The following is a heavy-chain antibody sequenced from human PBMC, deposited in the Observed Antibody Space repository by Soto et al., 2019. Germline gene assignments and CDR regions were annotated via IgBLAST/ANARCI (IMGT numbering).Heavy chain of an antibody. CDR1: GFTFSSYG. D-gene: IGHD1-26*01. CDR2: ISYDGSNK. Sequence: QVQLVESGGGVVQPGRSLRLSCAASGFTFSSYGMHWVRQAPGKGLEWVAVISYDGSNKYYADSVKGRFTISRDNSKNTLYLQMNSLRAEDTAVYYCAKVRQWELPYFDYWGQGTLVTVSS. V-gene: IGHV3-30*18. CDR3: AKVRQWELPYFDY. J-gene: IGHJ4*02.